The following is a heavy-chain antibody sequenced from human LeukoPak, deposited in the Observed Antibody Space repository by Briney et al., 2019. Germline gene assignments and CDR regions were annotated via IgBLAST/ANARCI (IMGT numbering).Heavy chain of an antibody. D-gene: IGHD2-2*01. CDR2: IYTSGST. J-gene: IGHJ5*02. CDR1: GYSISSGYY. V-gene: IGHV4-4*07. CDR3: ARDTSAVVPAAPFDP. Sequence: SETLSLTCTVSGYSISSGYYWSWIRQPAGKGLEWIGRIYTSGSTNYNPSLKSRVTMSVDTSKNQFSLKLNSVTAADTAVYYCARDTSAVVPAAPFDPWGQGTLVTVSS.